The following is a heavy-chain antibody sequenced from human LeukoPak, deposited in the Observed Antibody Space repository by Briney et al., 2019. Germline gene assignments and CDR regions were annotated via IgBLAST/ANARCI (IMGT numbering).Heavy chain of an antibody. V-gene: IGHV4-4*07. J-gene: IGHJ6*03. CDR1: GGSISSYY. CDR2: IYTSGST. D-gene: IGHD3-9*01. CDR3: ARGRTLRYFDWLPDTDYYYYMDV. Sequence: SETLSLTCTVSGGSISSYYWSWIRQPAGKGLEWIGRIYTSGSTNYNPSLKSRVTMSVDTSKNQFSLKLSSVTAADTAVHYCARGRTLRYFDWLPDTDYYYYMDVWGKGTTVTVSS.